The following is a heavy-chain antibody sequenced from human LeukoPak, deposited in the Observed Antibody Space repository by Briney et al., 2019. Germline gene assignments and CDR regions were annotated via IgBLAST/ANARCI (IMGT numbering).Heavy chain of an antibody. Sequence: PSETLSLTCTVPGGSISCHYWSWVRQPPGKGLEWIGYIYHSGTTDYNPSLKTRLTISVDTSKNQFSLNLSSMTTADTAVYYCARGGGGYAADYWGQGTLVTVSS. CDR1: GGSISCHY. J-gene: IGHJ4*02. V-gene: IGHV4-59*11. CDR3: ARGGGGYAADY. CDR2: IYHSGTT. D-gene: IGHD5-12*01.